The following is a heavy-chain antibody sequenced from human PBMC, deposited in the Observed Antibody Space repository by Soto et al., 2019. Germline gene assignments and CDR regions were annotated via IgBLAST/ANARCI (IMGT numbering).Heavy chain of an antibody. D-gene: IGHD3-16*01. V-gene: IGHV3-23*01. Sequence: GGALRLSCAASGFTFSSYAMSWVRQAPGKGLEWVSAISGSGGSTYYADSVKGRFTISRDNSKNTLYLQMNSLRAEDTAVYYCAKVFLRGGFFDYWGQGTLVTVSS. CDR2: ISGSGGST. J-gene: IGHJ4*02. CDR1: GFTFSSYA. CDR3: AKVFLRGGFFDY.